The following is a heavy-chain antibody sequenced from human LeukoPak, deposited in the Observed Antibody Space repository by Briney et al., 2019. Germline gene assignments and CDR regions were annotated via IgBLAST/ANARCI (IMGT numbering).Heavy chain of an antibody. D-gene: IGHD4-23*01. CDR1: GDTFSSYA. V-gene: IGHV1-69*05. Sequence: GASVKVSCKASGDTFSSYAISWVRQAPGQGLEWMGRIIPIFGTANYAQKFQGRVTITTDESTSTAYMELSSLRSEDTAVYYCARVLNSDAFDIWGQGTMVTVSS. J-gene: IGHJ3*02. CDR3: ARVLNSDAFDI. CDR2: IIPIFGTA.